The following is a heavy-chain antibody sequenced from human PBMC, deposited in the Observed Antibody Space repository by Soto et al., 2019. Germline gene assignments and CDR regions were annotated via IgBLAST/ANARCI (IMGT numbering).Heavy chain of an antibody. CDR2: INTTRSS. J-gene: IGHJ5*02. CDR3: ARSPAYGDYANLDT. CDR1: GDSVSKYY. V-gene: IGHV4-4*07. Sequence: QVQLQESGPGLVKPSETLSLTCTVSGDSVSKYYWNWIRQPAGKGLEWIGRINTTRSSNYNPSLKSRVTLSVDTSKNQFSLTLNLSSVTAADTAVYYCARSPAYGDYANLDTWGQGTLVTVSS. D-gene: IGHD4-17*01.